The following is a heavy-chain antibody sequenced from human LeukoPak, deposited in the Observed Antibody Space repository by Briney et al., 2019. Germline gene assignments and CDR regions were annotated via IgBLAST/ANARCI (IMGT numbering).Heavy chain of an antibody. CDR2: IIPIFGTA. Sequence: SVKVSCKASGGTFSSYAISWVRQAPGQGLEWMGGIIPIFGTANYAQKFQGRVTITADESTSTAYMELSSLRSEDTAVYYCAREEYSYGILANYYYYYMDVWGKGTTATVSS. D-gene: IGHD5-18*01. V-gene: IGHV1-69*13. J-gene: IGHJ6*03. CDR1: GGTFSSYA. CDR3: AREEYSYGILANYYYYYMDV.